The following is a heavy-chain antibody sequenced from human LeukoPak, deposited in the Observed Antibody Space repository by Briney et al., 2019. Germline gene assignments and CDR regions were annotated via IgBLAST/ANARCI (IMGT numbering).Heavy chain of an antibody. D-gene: IGHD4-23*01. CDR2: ISGSGGST. CDR1: GFTFSSYA. Sequence: GGSLRLSCAASGFTFSSYAMSWVRQAPGKGLEWVSAISGSGGSTYYADSVKGRFTISRDNSKNTLYLQMNSLRAEDPAVYYCAKDFPETMTTVGPDPGFWGQGTLVTVSS. CDR3: AKDFPETMTTVGPDPGF. V-gene: IGHV3-23*01. J-gene: IGHJ4*02.